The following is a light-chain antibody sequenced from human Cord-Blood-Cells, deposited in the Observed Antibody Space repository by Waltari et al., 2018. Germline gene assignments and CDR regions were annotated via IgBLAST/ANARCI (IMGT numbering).Light chain of an antibody. J-gene: IGLJ2*01. CDR1: SPNIGRNT. CDR2: SNN. V-gene: IGLV1-44*01. CDR3: AAWDDSLNGVV. Sequence: QSVLTSPPSASGTPGQRGTISCSGSSPNIGRNTVNWYQQLPGTAPKLPIYSNNQRPSGVPDRFSGSKSGTSASLAISGLQSEDEADYYCAAWDDSLNGVVFGGGTKLTVL.